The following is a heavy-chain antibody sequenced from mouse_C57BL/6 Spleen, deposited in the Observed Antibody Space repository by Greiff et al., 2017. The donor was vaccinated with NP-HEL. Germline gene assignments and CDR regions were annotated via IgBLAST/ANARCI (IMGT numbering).Heavy chain of an antibody. D-gene: IGHD2-12*01. CDR3: ARWGYVYDEY. Sequence: QVQLQQSGPELVKPGASVKISCKASGYAFSSSWMNWVKQRPGQGLEWIGRLYPGDGDTNYNGKFKGKATLTADKSSSTAYMQLSSLTSEDSAVYFCARWGYVYDEYWRKETRVTVS. J-gene: IGHJ3*01. V-gene: IGHV1-82*01. CDR2: LYPGDGDT. CDR1: GYAFSSSW.